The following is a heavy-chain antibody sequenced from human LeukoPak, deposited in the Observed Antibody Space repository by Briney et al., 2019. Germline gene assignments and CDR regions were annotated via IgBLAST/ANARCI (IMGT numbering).Heavy chain of an antibody. Sequence: PSETLSLTCTVSGGSISTSYYYWGWIRQPPGKGLEWIGNIHNSESTYYNPSLKSRVTISVDTSKNQFSLKLSSVTAADTAVYYCARELAVTTRQYYYYYGMDVWGQGTTVTVSS. V-gene: IGHV4-39*07. CDR3: ARELAVTTRQYYYYYGMDV. CDR1: GGSISTSYYY. CDR2: IHNSEST. J-gene: IGHJ6*02. D-gene: IGHD4-11*01.